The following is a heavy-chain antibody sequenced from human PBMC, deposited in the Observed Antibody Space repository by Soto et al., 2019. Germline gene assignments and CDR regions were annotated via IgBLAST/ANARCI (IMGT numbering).Heavy chain of an antibody. J-gene: IGHJ4*02. D-gene: IGHD4-17*01. V-gene: IGHV3-23*01. CDR1: GFTFSSHA. CDR3: VKYFGVYGADFAH. CDR2: ISGDGGET. Sequence: GGSLRLSCTVSGFTFSSHAMSWVRQAPGKGLEWVSAISGDGGETHYIDSVKGRFTVARDNSKDTLYLQMKSLRTEDTAVYYCVKYFGVYGADFAHWGQGVLVTVSS.